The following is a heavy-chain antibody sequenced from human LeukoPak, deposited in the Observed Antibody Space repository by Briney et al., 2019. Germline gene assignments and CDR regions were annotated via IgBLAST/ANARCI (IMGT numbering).Heavy chain of an antibody. D-gene: IGHD1-26*01. Sequence: GGSLRLSCAASGFTFSDYYMSWLRQAPGKGAEWVSYISSSGSTIVYADSVKGRFTISRDNAKNSLYLQMNSLRAEDTAVYFCASGTYYFDFWGQGTLVTVSS. CDR1: GFTFSDYY. CDR2: ISSSGSTI. CDR3: ASGTYYFDF. V-gene: IGHV3-11*01. J-gene: IGHJ4*02.